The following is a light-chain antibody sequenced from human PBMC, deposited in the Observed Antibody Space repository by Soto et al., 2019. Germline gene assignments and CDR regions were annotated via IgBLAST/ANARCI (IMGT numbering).Light chain of an antibody. CDR3: QQYGSSPPWT. CDR1: QSVSNSY. V-gene: IGKV3-20*01. Sequence: EIVLTQSPGTLSLSPGERATLSCRASQSVSNSYLVWYQQKPGQAPRLLIYGASSRATGIPDRFSGSGSGKDFTLTISRLEPEDFAVYYCQQYGSSPPWTFGQGTKVEIK. J-gene: IGKJ1*01. CDR2: GAS.